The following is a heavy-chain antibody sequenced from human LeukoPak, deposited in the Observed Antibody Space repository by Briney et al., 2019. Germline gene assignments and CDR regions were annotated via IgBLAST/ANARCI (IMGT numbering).Heavy chain of an antibody. CDR3: ARTVDIVATKPGRSRAFDI. CDR1: GYSFTSYG. J-gene: IGHJ3*02. CDR2: ISAYNGNT. Sequence: ASVKVSCKASGYSFTSYGLTWLRQAPGQGLEWMGWISAYNGNTNYAQKLQGRVTMTTDTSTSTAYMELRSLRSDDTAVYYCARTVDIVATKPGRSRAFDIWGQGTMVTVSS. D-gene: IGHD5-12*01. V-gene: IGHV1-18*01.